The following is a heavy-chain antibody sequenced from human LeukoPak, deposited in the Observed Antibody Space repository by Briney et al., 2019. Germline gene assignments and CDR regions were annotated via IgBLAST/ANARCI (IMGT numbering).Heavy chain of an antibody. CDR2: IKEDGSEK. Sequence: GGSLRLSCAASGFTFSSHWMSWVRQAPGKGLEWVANIKEDGSEKYYVDSVKGRFTISRDNAKNSLYLQMNSLRAEDTAVYYCARGGGYSYGSVSDYWGQGTLVTVSS. J-gene: IGHJ4*02. D-gene: IGHD5-18*01. CDR3: ARGGGYSYGSVSDY. V-gene: IGHV3-7*01. CDR1: GFTFSSHW.